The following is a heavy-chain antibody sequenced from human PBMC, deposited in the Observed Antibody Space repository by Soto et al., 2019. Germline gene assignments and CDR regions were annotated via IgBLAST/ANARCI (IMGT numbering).Heavy chain of an antibody. D-gene: IGHD5-12*01. CDR1: GYTFTSYA. CDR3: AIERQSLRFLNY. CDR2: INAGDGNT. V-gene: IGHV1-3*01. Sequence: ASVKVSCKASGYTFTSYAMHWVRQAPGQRLEWMGWINAGDGNTKYSQKFQGRVTITRDTSASTAYMELSSLRSEDTAVYYCAIERQSLRFLNYWGPGTLVTLSS. J-gene: IGHJ4*02.